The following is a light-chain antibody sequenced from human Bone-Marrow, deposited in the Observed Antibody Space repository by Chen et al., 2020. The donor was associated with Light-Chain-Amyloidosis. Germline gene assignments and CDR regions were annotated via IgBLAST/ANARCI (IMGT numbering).Light chain of an antibody. Sequence: DIQMTQSPPSLSASIGDTVTISCRASHRVDKYLNWYQQKAGKPPTLLIYAASSLQSGVPPRFRGSGAGTDFSLTISNLQPDDFATYYCQQTYSDSAYTFGQGTNLQI. CDR2: AAS. CDR1: HRVDKY. CDR3: QQTYSDSAYT. V-gene: IGKV1-39*01. J-gene: IGKJ2*01.